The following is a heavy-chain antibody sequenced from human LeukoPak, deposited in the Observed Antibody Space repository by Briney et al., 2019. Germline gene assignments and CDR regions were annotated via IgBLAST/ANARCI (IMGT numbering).Heavy chain of an antibody. Sequence: GGSLRLSCAASGFTFSSYAMHWVRQAPGKGLEWVAVISYDGSNKYYADSVKGRFTISRDNSKNTLYLQMNSLRAEDTAVYYCARDPAGDSSGSVDYWGQGTLVTVSS. CDR3: ARDPAGDSSGSVDY. V-gene: IGHV3-30-3*01. J-gene: IGHJ4*02. CDR2: ISYDGSNK. CDR1: GFTFSSYA. D-gene: IGHD3-22*01.